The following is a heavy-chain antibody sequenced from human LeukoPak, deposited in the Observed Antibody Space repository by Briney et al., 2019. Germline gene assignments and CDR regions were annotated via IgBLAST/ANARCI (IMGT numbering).Heavy chain of an antibody. D-gene: IGHD1-14*01. J-gene: IGHJ4*02. CDR3: AKATGYLL. CDR2: INPNSGST. CDR1: GYTFTDYY. V-gene: IGHV1-2*02. Sequence: ASVKVSCKASGYTFTDYYIHWVRQAPGEGLQWMGWINPNSGSTNYAQRFQDRVTMTRGTSITTVYMELSRLTSDDTAVYYCAKATGYLLWGQGTLVTVSS.